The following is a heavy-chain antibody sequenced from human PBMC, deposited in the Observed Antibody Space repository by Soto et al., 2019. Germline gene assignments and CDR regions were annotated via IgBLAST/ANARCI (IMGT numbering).Heavy chain of an antibody. CDR2: IYYSGSP. CDR1: GGSVSSGRFY. Sequence: VQLQEAGPGLVKPSETLSLTCTVSGGSVSSGRFYLSWIRRPPGNVLEWIAYIYYSGSPKYNLPLTSRGPISVDTSKNQFSLKLTSATAADTAVYYCARSGSGSGWLGGQGTLVTVSS. CDR3: ARSGSGSGWL. V-gene: IGHV4-61*01. J-gene: IGHJ4*02. D-gene: IGHD6-19*01.